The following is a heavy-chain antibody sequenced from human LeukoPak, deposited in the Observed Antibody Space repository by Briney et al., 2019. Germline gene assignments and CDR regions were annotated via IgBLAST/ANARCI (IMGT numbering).Heavy chain of an antibody. CDR3: ARPYRSGWYGGFDL. D-gene: IGHD6-19*01. V-gene: IGHV3-11*03. CDR2: ISSSSSYT. CDR1: GFTFSDYY. Sequence: SLRLSCAASGFTFSDYYMSWLRQAPGKGLEWDSYISSSSSYTKYADSVKGRFTISRDNAKTSLYLQMNSLRAEDTAVYYCARPYRSGWYGGFDLWGRGTLVTVSS. J-gene: IGHJ2*01.